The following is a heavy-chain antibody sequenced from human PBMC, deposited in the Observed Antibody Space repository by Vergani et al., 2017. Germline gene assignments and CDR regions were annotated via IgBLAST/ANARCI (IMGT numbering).Heavy chain of an antibody. CDR1: GFSLSNARMG. D-gene: IGHD3-3*01. Sequence: QVTLKESGPVLVKPTETLTLTCTVSGFSLSNARMGVSWIRQPPGKALEWLAHIFSNDEKSYSTSLKSRLTISKDTSKRQVVLTMTNMDPVDTATYYCARISQRITIFGVVIRALDYWGQGTLVTVSS. CDR2: IFSNDEK. V-gene: IGHV2-26*01. CDR3: ARISQRITIFGVVIRALDY. J-gene: IGHJ4*02.